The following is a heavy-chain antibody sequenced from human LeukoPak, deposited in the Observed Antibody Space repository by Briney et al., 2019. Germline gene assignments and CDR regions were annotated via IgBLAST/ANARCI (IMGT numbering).Heavy chain of an antibody. D-gene: IGHD2-2*01. CDR1: GGTFSSYA. CDR3: ARDLGCSSTSCYPNHYYYYMDV. CDR2: IIPILGIA. Sequence: SVKVSCKASGGTFSSYAISWVRQAPGQGLEWMGRIIPILGIANYAQKFQGRVTITADKSTSTAYMELSSLRSEDTAVYYCARDLGCSSTSCYPNHYYYYMDVWGKGTTVTVSS. J-gene: IGHJ6*03. V-gene: IGHV1-69*04.